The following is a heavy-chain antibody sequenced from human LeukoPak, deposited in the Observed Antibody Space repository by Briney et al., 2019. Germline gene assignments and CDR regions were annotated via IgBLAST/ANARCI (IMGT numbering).Heavy chain of an antibody. V-gene: IGHV3-23*01. CDR1: GFTFSSYG. CDR3: ASGDTTGYSGDAFNI. CDR2: ISGSGINT. Sequence: GGSLRLSCAAAGFTFSSYGMGWVRQAPGKGLEWVSGISGSGINTYYADSVKGRFTVSRDKSKNTLYLQMNSLRAEDTAVYYCASGDTTGYSGDAFNIWGQGTMVTVSS. D-gene: IGHD3-22*01. J-gene: IGHJ3*02.